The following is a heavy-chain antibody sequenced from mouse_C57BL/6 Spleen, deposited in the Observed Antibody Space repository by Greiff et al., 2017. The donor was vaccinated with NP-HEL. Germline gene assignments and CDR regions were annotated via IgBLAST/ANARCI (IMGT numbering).Heavy chain of an antibody. CDR1: GYAFSSYW. D-gene: IGHD4-1*01. J-gene: IGHJ1*03. V-gene: IGHV1-80*01. CDR2: IYPGDGDT. CDR3: ARSGNWEGYFDV. Sequence: VQLQQSGAELVKPGASVKISCKASGYAFSSYWMNWVKQRPGKGLEWIGQIYPGDGDTNYNGKFKGKATLTADKSSSTAYMQLSSLTSEDSAVYFCARSGNWEGYFDVWGTGTTVTVSS.